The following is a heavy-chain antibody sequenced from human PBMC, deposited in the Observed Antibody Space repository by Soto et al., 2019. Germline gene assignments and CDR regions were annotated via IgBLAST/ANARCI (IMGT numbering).Heavy chain of an antibody. Sequence: ASVKVSCKASGYTFTSYGVSWVRQAPGQGLEWMGWISAYNGNTNYAQKLQGRVTMTTDTSTSTAYMELRSLRSDDTAVYYCARNPLNWTYFDYWGQGTLVTVSS. CDR1: GYTFTSYG. V-gene: IGHV1-18*01. CDR3: ARNPLNWTYFDY. J-gene: IGHJ4*02. D-gene: IGHD1-20*01. CDR2: ISAYNGNT.